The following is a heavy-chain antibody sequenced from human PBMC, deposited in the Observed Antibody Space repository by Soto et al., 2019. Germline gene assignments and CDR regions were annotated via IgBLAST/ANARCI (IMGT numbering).Heavy chain of an antibody. CDR3: ARANYDFWSGPLRMDV. Sequence: SVEFTCKASGYTFTSYGISWVRQAHGQGLEWMGWISAYNGNTNYAQKLQGRVTMTTDTSTSTAYMELRSLRSDDTAVYYCARANYDFWSGPLRMDVWGQGPTVTGFS. CDR2: ISAYNGNT. D-gene: IGHD3-3*01. CDR1: GYTFTSYG. J-gene: IGHJ6*02. V-gene: IGHV1-18*04.